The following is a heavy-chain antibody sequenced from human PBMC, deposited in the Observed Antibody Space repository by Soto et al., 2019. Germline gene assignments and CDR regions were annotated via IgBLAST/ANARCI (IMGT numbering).Heavy chain of an antibody. CDR3: AREGVPTHGLDV. CDR1: GDSISSYY. J-gene: IGHJ6*02. Sequence: QVQLQESGPGLVKPSETLSLTCTVSGDSISSYYWSWIRQPPGKGLEWIGYIFYTGITNYNPSLKSRVTMSVDTSKNSFSLNLSSVTAADTAVYFCAREGVPTHGLDVWGQGTTVTVSS. CDR2: IFYTGIT. V-gene: IGHV4-59*01. D-gene: IGHD3-16*01.